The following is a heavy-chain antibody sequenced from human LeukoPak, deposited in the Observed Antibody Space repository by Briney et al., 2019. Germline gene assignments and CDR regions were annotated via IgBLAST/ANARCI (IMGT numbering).Heavy chain of an antibody. V-gene: IGHV1-2*06. D-gene: IGHD1-26*01. J-gene: IGHJ4*02. CDR2: INPNNGGT. CDR3: TRGSGSYHGNDY. Sequence: ASVKVSCKASGYTFTGYYMHWVRQAPGQGLEWMGRINPNNGGTNYAQKFQGRVTMTGDTSISTAYMELSSLRSDDTAVYYCTRGSGSYHGNDYWGQGTLVIVSS. CDR1: GYTFTGYY.